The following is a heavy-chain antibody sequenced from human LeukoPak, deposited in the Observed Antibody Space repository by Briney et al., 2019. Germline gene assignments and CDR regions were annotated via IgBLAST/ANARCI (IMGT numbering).Heavy chain of an antibody. V-gene: IGHV1-69*04. CDR2: IIPILGIA. D-gene: IGHD5-24*01. J-gene: IGHJ4*02. CDR3: ARGGRDGYNYVDY. CDR1: GGTFSSYA. Sequence: SVKVSCKASGGTFSSYAISWVRQAPGQGLEWMGRIIPILGIANYAQKFQGRVTITADKSTSTAYMELSSLRSEDMAVYYRARGGRDGYNYVDYWGQGTLVTVSS.